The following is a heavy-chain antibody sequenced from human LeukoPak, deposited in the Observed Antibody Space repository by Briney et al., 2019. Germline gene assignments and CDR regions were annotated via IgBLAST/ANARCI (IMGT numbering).Heavy chain of an antibody. CDR3: AARVRGAYLLYFDY. Sequence: ASVKVSCKVSGYTLTELSMHWVRQAPGKGLEWMGGFGPEDGETIYAQKFQGRVTMTEDTSTDTAYMELSSLRSEDTAVYYCAARVRGAYLLYFDYWGQGTLVTVSS. CDR2: FGPEDGET. D-gene: IGHD3-10*01. V-gene: IGHV1-24*01. J-gene: IGHJ4*02. CDR1: GYTLTELS.